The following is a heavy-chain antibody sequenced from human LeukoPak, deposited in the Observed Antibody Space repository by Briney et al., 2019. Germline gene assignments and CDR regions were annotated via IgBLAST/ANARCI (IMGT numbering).Heavy chain of an antibody. J-gene: IGHJ4*02. CDR2: ISGDGGST. D-gene: IGHD6-19*01. V-gene: IGHV3-43*02. Sequence: GGSLGLSCAAPGFMFHDYAIHWVRQAPGKGLEWVSLISGDGGSTFYADSVKGRFAISRDNSKNSLYLQMNSLRSDDTALYYCARESESSGWYDYWGQGTLVTVSS. CDR1: GFMFHDYA. CDR3: ARESESSGWYDY.